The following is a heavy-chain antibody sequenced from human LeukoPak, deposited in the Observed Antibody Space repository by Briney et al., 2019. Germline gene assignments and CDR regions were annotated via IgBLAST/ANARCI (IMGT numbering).Heavy chain of an antibody. D-gene: IGHD1-26*01. V-gene: IGHV1-18*01. Sequence: GASVKVSCKASGYTFTSYGISWVRQAPGQGLEWMGWISAYNGNTNYAQKLQGRVTMTTDTSTSTAYMELRSLRSDDTAVYYCARSRWVWELRLTNWFDPWGQGTLVTVSS. CDR1: GYTFTSYG. J-gene: IGHJ5*02. CDR2: ISAYNGNT. CDR3: ARSRWVWELRLTNWFDP.